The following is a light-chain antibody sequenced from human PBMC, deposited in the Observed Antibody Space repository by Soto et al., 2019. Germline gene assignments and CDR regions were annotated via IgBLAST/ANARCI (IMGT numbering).Light chain of an antibody. CDR3: SSYTTISTLEV. V-gene: IGLV2-14*01. CDR1: SSDVGGYNY. CDR2: EVS. Sequence: QSALTQPASVSGSPGQSITISCTGTSSDVGGYNYVSWYQQHPGKAPKLMIYEVSNRPSGVSNRFSGSKSGNTASLTISGLQAEDEADYYCSSYTTISTLEVFGGGTQLTFL. J-gene: IGLJ3*02.